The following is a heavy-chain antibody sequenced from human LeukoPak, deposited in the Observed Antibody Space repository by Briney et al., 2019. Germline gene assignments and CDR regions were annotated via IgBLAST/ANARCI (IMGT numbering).Heavy chain of an antibody. V-gene: IGHV3-21*01. J-gene: IGHJ4*02. Sequence: GGSLRLSCAASGFTFNNYNMNWVRQAPGKALEWVSSITSSSTYIFYADSVKGRFTFSRDNAKNSLYLQMNSLRAEDTAVYYCARESGLTMVRGTFDYWGQGTLVTVSS. CDR1: GFTFNNYN. CDR2: ITSSSTYI. CDR3: ARESGLTMVRGTFDY. D-gene: IGHD3-10*01.